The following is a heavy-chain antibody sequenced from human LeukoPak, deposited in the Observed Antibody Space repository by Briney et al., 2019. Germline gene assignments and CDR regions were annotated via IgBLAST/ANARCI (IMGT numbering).Heavy chain of an antibody. CDR2: IKSKSNGETT. CDR3: TTETYHGYSYDPCFDN. J-gene: IGHJ4*02. D-gene: IGHD5-18*01. V-gene: IGHV3-15*01. Sequence: GGSLRLSCAASGFSFSKRWMSWVRQAPGQGLEWVGRIKSKSNGETTDYAAPVKGSFTISRDDSKNMLYLQINSLKTEDTAVYYLTTETYHGYSYDPCFDNWGQGTLVTVSS. CDR1: GFSFSKRW.